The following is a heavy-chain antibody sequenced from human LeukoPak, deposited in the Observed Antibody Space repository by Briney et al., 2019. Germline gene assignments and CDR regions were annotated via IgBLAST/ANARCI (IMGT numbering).Heavy chain of an antibody. D-gene: IGHD2-8*01. CDR3: ARDVLMVYYYYYYGMDV. V-gene: IGHV1-46*01. Sequence: ASVKVSCKASGYTFTSYYMHWVRQAPGQGLEWMGIINPSGGSTSYAQKFQGRVTITRDTSTSTVYMELSSLRSEDTAVYYCARDVLMVYYYYYYGMDVWGQGTTVTVSS. J-gene: IGHJ6*02. CDR1: GYTFTSYY. CDR2: INPSGGST.